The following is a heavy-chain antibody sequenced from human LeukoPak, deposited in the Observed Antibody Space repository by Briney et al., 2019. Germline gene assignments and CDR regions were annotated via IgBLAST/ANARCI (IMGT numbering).Heavy chain of an antibody. Sequence: GGSLRLSCAASGFIFSSYGMHWVRQAPGKGLEWVAFIRYDGSNKFYADSVKGRFTISRDNSKNTLYLQMNSLRAEDTAVYYCAKDLGGGSYSLPQDYWGQGTLVTVSS. CDR1: GFIFSSYG. CDR2: IRYDGSNK. CDR3: AKDLGGGSYSLPQDY. V-gene: IGHV3-30*02. J-gene: IGHJ4*02. D-gene: IGHD1-26*01.